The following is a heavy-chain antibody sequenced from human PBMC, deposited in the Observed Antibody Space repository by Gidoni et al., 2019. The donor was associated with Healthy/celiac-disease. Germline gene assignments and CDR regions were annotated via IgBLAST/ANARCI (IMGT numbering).Heavy chain of an antibody. Sequence: QVQLQESGPGLVKPSETLSLTCTVSGGSISSYYWSWIRQPPGKGLEWIGYIYYSGSTNYNPSLKSRVTISVDTSKNQFSLKLSSVTAADTAVYYCARVLGDYDFWSGYQFDYWGQGTLVTVSS. J-gene: IGHJ4*02. CDR3: ARVLGDYDFWSGYQFDY. CDR2: IYYSGST. V-gene: IGHV4-59*01. D-gene: IGHD3-3*01. CDR1: GGSISSYY.